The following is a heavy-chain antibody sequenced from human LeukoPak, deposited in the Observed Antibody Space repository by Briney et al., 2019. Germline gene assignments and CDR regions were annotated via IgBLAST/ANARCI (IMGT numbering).Heavy chain of an antibody. V-gene: IGHV4-39*01. Sequence: SETLSLTCTVSGGSISSSSYYWGWIRQPPGKGLEWIGSIYYSGSTYYNPSLKSRVTISVDTSKNQFSLKLSSVTAADTAVYYCARRVGRGRFDYWGQGTLVTVSS. CDR2: IYYSGST. J-gene: IGHJ4*02. D-gene: IGHD1-26*01. CDR1: GGSISSSSYY. CDR3: ARRVGRGRFDY.